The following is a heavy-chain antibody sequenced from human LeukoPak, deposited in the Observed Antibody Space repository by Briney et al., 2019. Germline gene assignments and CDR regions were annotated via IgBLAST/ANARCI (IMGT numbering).Heavy chain of an antibody. CDR2: ISHSGST. CDR3: ARGGVVVPAAIKYYYYMDV. Sequence: PSETLSLTCAVYGGSFSGYYWSWIRQPPGRGLERIGEISHSGSTNYNPSLKSRVTISVDTSKNQFSLKLSSVTAADTAVYYCARGGVVVPAAIKYYYYMDVWGKRTTVTVSS. J-gene: IGHJ6*03. CDR1: GGSFSGYY. D-gene: IGHD2-2*02. V-gene: IGHV4-34*01.